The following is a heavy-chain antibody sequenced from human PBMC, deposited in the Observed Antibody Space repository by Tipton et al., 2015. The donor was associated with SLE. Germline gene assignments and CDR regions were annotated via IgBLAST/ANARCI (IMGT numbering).Heavy chain of an antibody. CDR3: ARDRGGATDAFDI. CDR2: IYTSGST. V-gene: IGHV4-61*09. Sequence: TLSLTCTVSGGSISSGSYYWSWIRQPAGKGLEWIGHIYTSGSTNYNPSLKSRVTISVDTSKNQFSLKLSSVTAADTAVYYCARDRGGATDAFDIWGQGTMVTVSS. D-gene: IGHD1-26*01. J-gene: IGHJ3*02. CDR1: GGSISSGSYY.